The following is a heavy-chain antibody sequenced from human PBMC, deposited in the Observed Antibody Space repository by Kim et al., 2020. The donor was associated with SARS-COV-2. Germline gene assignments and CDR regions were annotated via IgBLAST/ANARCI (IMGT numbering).Heavy chain of an antibody. J-gene: IGHJ4*02. D-gene: IGHD3-9*01. CDR3: ASSSRTYYDILTGYPGDY. Sequence: SETLSLTCTVSGGSISSSNYYWGWIRQPPEKGLEWIGSIYYGGSTYYNPSIKSRVTISVDTSKNQFSLQLSSVTAADTAMYYCASSSRTYYDILTGYPGDYWGQGTLVTVSS. V-gene: IGHV4-39*01. CDR2: IYYGGST. CDR1: GGSISSSNYY.